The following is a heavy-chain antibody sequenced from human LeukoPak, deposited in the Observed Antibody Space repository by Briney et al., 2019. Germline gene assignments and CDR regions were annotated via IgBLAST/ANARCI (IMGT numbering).Heavy chain of an antibody. CDR3: ARERQNWFDP. V-gene: IGHV4-39*01. D-gene: IGHD1-1*01. CDR1: GGSISSSSYY. J-gene: IGHJ5*02. Sequence: RTSETLSLTCTVSGGSISSSSYYWGWIRQPPGKGLEWIGSIYYSGSTYYNPSLKSRVTISVDTSKNQFSLKLSSVTAADTAVYYCARERQNWFDPWGQGTLVTVSS. CDR2: IYYSGST.